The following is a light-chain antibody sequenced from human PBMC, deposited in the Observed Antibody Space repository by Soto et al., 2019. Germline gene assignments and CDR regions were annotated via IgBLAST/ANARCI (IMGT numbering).Light chain of an antibody. V-gene: IGLV1-40*01. CDR1: SSNIGAVYD. J-gene: IGLJ1*01. CDR2: GNS. Sequence: QSVLTQPPSVSGAPGQRVTISCTGSSSNIGAVYDVHWYQQLPGTAPKLLIYGNSNRPSGVPDRFSGSKSGTSASLAITGLQAEDEADYYCQSYDSSLSGVFGTGTKVTVL. CDR3: QSYDSSLSGV.